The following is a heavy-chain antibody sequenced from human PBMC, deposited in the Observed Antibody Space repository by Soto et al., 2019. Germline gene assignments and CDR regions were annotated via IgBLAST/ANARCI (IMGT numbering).Heavy chain of an antibody. D-gene: IGHD7-27*01. Sequence: GASVKVSCKASGYALTDYYLHWVRQAPGQGLEWMGWMTPNSGNTGYAQKFQGRVTMTRNTPISTAYMELSSLRSEDTAVYYCARGGPGWGPGGYWGQGTLVTVSS. J-gene: IGHJ4*02. CDR3: ARGGPGWGPGGY. V-gene: IGHV1-8*02. CDR1: GYALTDYY. CDR2: MTPNSGNT.